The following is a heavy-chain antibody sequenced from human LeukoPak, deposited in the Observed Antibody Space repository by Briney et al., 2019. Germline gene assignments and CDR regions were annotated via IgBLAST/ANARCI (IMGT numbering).Heavy chain of an antibody. J-gene: IGHJ6*02. V-gene: IGHV3-30*18. Sequence: GGSLRLSCAASGFTFSSYWMHWVRQAPGKGLEWVAVISYDGGNKYYADSVKGRFTISRDNSKNTLYLQMNSLRAEDTAVYYCAKGVFMDVWGQGTTVTVSS. CDR3: AKGVFMDV. CDR2: ISYDGGNK. CDR1: GFTFSSYW.